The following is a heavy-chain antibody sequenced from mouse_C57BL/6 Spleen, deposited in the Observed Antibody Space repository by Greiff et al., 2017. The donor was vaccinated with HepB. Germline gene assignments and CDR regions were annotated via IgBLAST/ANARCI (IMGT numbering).Heavy chain of an antibody. V-gene: IGHV1-64*01. CDR3: ASGAGTWDY. CDR1: GYTFTSYW. CDR2: IHPNSGST. D-gene: IGHD4-1*01. Sequence: VQLQQPGAELVKPGASVKLSCKASGYTFTSYWMHWVKQRPGQGLEWIGMIHPNSGSTNYNEKFKSKATLTVDKSSSTAYMQLSSLTSEHSAVSYCASGAGTWDYWGQGTTLTVSS. J-gene: IGHJ2*01.